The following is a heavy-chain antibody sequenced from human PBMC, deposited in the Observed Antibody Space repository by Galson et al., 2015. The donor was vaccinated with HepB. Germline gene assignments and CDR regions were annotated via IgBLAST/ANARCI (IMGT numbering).Heavy chain of an antibody. Sequence: SVKVSCKASGYTFTGYHMHWVRQAPGQGLEWMGWINPNSGGTNYAQKFQGWVTMTRDTSISTAYMELSRLRSDDTAVYYCAREGGSYSTFYYYYGMDVWGQGTTVTVSS. J-gene: IGHJ6*02. D-gene: IGHD1-26*01. CDR1: GYTFTGYH. V-gene: IGHV1-2*04. CDR3: AREGGSYSTFYYYYGMDV. CDR2: INPNSGGT.